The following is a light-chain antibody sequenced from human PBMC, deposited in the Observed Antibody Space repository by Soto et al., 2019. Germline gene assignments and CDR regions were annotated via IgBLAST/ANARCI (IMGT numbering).Light chain of an antibody. CDR2: DAS. CDR1: QRTDSL. J-gene: IGKJ3*01. CDR3: HQYNSWPRGT. V-gene: IGKV3-11*01. Sequence: EIVLTQSPDTLSLSPGERATLSCRAGQRTDSLLAWYQKKPGQAPRLLIYDASYRATGVPARFIGGGSGTDFTLTITSLEPEDFATYYCHQYNSWPRGTFGPGTKVEIK.